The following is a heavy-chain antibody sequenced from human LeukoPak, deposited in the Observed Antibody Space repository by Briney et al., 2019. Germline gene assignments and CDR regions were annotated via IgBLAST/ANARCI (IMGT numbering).Heavy chain of an antibody. CDR1: GGSFSGYY. J-gene: IGHJ5*02. D-gene: IGHD3-10*01. Sequence: SETLSLTCAVYGGSFSGYYWSWIRQPPGKGLEWIGEINHSGSTNYNPSLKSRVTISVDTSKNQFSLKLSSVTAADTAVYYCARLGVTMVRAPNWFDPWGQGTLVTVSS. CDR3: ARLGVTMVRAPNWFDP. CDR2: INHSGST. V-gene: IGHV4-34*01.